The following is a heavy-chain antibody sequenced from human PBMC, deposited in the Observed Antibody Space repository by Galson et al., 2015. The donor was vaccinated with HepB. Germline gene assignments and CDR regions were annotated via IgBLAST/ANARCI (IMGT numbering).Heavy chain of an antibody. Sequence: SLRLSCAASGFTFSSYWMHWVRQAPGKGLVWVSRINSDGSSTSYADSVKGRFTISRDNAKNTLYLQMNSLRAEDTAVYYCARSYYYDSSGYLYYYYYYGMDVWGQGTTVTVSS. CDR2: INSDGSST. D-gene: IGHD3-22*01. CDR1: GFTFSSYW. J-gene: IGHJ6*02. CDR3: ARSYYYDSSGYLYYYYYYGMDV. V-gene: IGHV3-74*01.